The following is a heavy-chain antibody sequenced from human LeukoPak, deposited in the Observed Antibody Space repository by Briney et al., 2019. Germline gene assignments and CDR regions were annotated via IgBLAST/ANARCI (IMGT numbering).Heavy chain of an antibody. Sequence: PGGSLRLSCAASGISFSNYGMHWVRQAPGKGLEWVSYISTSGSAMYYADSVKGRFTISRDNAKNSLYLQMNSLRAEDTAVYYCARDARLVGVTKGIDYWGQGTLVTVSS. V-gene: IGHV3-48*04. CDR3: ARDARLVGVTKGIDY. J-gene: IGHJ4*02. CDR2: ISTSGSAM. CDR1: GISFSNYG. D-gene: IGHD1-26*01.